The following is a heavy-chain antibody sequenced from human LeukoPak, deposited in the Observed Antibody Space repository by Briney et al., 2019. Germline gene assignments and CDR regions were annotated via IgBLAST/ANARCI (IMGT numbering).Heavy chain of an antibody. CDR2: TYYRSKWYN. D-gene: IGHD6-13*01. V-gene: IGHV6-1*01. CDR1: GDSFSSNSAA. Sequence: SQTLSLTCAISGDSFSSNSAAWTWLRQSPSRGLEWLGRTYYRSKWYNDYAVSVKSRITINPDTSKNQFSLQLNSVTPEDTAVYYCAREHSSSWYDPFRDWGQGTLVTVSS. J-gene: IGHJ4*02. CDR3: AREHSSSWYDPFRD.